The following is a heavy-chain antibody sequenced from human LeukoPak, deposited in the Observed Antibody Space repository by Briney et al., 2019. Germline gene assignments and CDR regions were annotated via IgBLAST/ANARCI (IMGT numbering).Heavy chain of an antibody. CDR3: ARLSSARRPIGTKEIWFDP. CDR1: GYTFTSYG. CDR2: ISAYNGNT. Sequence: ASVKVSCKASGYTFTSYGISWVRQAPGQGLEWMGWISAYNGNTNYAQKLQGRVTMTTDTSTSTAYMELRSLRSDDTAVYYCARLSSARRPIGTKEIWFDPWGQGTLVTVSS. V-gene: IGHV1-18*01. D-gene: IGHD5-24*01. J-gene: IGHJ5*02.